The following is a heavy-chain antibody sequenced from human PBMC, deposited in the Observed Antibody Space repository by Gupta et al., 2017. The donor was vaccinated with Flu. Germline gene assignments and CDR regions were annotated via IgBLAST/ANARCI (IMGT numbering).Heavy chain of an antibody. CDR3: AKDYLSDLIHFFDY. CDR2: ISYDETTK. J-gene: IGHJ4*02. D-gene: IGHD2-8*01. V-gene: IGHV3-30*18. CDR1: GFTFSTHA. Sequence: QVQLVESGGGVVQPGRSLRLSCAASGFTFSTHAMHWVRQAPGKGLEWVAVISYDETTKYYADSVKGRFTISRDNSKNTLYLQVNSLRAEDAAVYYCAKDYLSDLIHFFDYWGQGTLVIVSS.